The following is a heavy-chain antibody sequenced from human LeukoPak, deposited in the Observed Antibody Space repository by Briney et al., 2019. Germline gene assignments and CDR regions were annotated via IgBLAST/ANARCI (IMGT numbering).Heavy chain of an antibody. Sequence: GGSLRLSCAASGFTFRSYGMSWVRQPPGKGLEWVSAISGSGNNTYYADSVKGRFSISRDNPKNTLYLQMNSLRAEDTAVYYWAKDVLRIIAAGGGPFDYGGKGPLVPVS. CDR3: AKDVLRIIAAGGGPFDY. CDR1: GFTFRSYG. J-gene: IGHJ4*02. V-gene: IGHV3-23*01. CDR2: ISGSGNNT. D-gene: IGHD6-13*01.